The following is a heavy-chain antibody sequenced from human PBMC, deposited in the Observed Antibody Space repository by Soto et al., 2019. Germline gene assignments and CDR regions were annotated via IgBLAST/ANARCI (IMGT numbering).Heavy chain of an antibody. CDR1: GGSFSGYY. CDR2: INHSGST. D-gene: IGHD3-3*01. J-gene: IGHJ4*02. V-gene: IGHV4-34*01. Sequence: SETLSLTCAVYGGSFSGYYWSWIRQPPGKGLEWIGEINHSGSTNYNPSLKSRVTISVDTSKNQFCLTLCSVTAADTAVYYCSSFTIFGVAPWGQGTLVTVSS. CDR3: SSFTIFGVAP.